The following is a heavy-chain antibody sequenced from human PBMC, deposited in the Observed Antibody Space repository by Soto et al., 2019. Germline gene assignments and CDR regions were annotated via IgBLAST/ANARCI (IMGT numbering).Heavy chain of an antibody. CDR3: ARGGQHVVSFDY. J-gene: IGHJ4*02. V-gene: IGHV1-69*08. CDR1: GGTISTYV. Sequence: QVHLVQSGAEVKKPGSSVKRSCKTSGGTISTYVINWVRQAPGQGLEWMGRIIPALGAADYAQKFQDRLTITADKSTSTAYMELSSLRSDDTAVYYCARGGQHVVSFDYWGQGTLFAVSS. D-gene: IGHD6-6*01. CDR2: IIPALGAA.